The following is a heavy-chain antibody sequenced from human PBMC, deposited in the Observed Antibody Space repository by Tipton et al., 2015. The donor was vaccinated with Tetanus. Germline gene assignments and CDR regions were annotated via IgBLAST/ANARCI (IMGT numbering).Heavy chain of an antibody. D-gene: IGHD3-16*01. Sequence: SLRLSCAASGFTFSDYYMSWFRRAPGKGLEWVSYISTGGNDKYYADSVKGRFTISRDNAKSSLFLQMNSLRAEDSAVYHCARRQVEGGAHFDHWGQGTLVTVSS. V-gene: IGHV3-11*01. CDR1: GFTFSDYY. J-gene: IGHJ4*02. CDR3: ARRQVEGGAHFDH. CDR2: ISTGGNDK.